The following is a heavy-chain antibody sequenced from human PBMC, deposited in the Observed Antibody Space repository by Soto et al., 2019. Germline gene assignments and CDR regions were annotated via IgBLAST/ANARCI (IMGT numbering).Heavy chain of an antibody. CDR1: GSTFPRYD. J-gene: IGHJ3*02. CDR2: INPNSGDT. V-gene: IGHV1-2*04. D-gene: IGHD2-2*01. Sequence: GASGTVSCTASGSTFPRYDINWVRQAPGQGLEWMGWINPNSGDTNYAQKFQGWVTMTRDTSISTAYMELSRLRSDDTAVYYCARTTICSSTSCYYDAFDIWGQGTMVTVS. CDR3: ARTTICSSTSCYYDAFDI.